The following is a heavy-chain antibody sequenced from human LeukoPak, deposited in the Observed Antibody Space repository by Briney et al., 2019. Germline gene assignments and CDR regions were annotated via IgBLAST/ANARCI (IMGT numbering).Heavy chain of an antibody. V-gene: IGHV3-23*01. CDR2: ISGSGGTT. J-gene: IGHJ4*02. D-gene: IGHD6-6*01. Sequence: GGSLRLSCAASGFTFSSYAMSWVRQAPGKGLEWVSSISGSGGTTYYADSVKGRFTISRDNSKNTLYLQMNSLRAEDTAVCYCAKEAEYSSSHYFDYWGQGTLVTVPS. CDR1: GFTFSSYA. CDR3: AKEAEYSSSHYFDY.